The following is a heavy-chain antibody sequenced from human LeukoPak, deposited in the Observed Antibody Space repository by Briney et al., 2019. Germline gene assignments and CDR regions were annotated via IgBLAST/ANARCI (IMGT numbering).Heavy chain of an antibody. CDR2: LSSSNTYI. CDR3: ARFFANGIDY. J-gene: IGHJ4*02. Sequence: GGSLRLSCAASGLTFSTYTMNWVRQAPGKGLEWVSSLSSSNTYIYYADSVKGRFTISRDNTRNSLYLQMNSLRAGDTAVYYCARFFANGIDYWGQGTLVTVSS. D-gene: IGHD3-3*01. CDR1: GLTFSTYT. V-gene: IGHV3-21*01.